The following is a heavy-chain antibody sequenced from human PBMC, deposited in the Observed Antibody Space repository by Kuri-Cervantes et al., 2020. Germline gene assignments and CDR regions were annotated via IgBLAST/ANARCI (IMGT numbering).Heavy chain of an antibody. CDR1: GFTFSSYA. D-gene: IGHD5-12*01. V-gene: IGHV3-30*07. CDR2: ISYDGSNK. J-gene: IGHJ4*02. CDR3: ARVLGSGYDSRSWYFDY. Sequence: GGSLRLSCAASGFTFSSYAMHWVRQAPGKGLEWVAVISYDGSNKYYADSVKGRFTISRDNSKNTLYLQMNSLRAEDTAVYYCARVLGSGYDSRSWYFDYWGQGTLVTVSS.